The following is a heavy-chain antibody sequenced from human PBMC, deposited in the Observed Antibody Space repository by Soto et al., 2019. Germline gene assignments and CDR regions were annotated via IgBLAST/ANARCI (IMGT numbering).Heavy chain of an antibody. CDR1: GGSISSYY. CDR2: MYYSGNT. Sequence: SETLSLTCSVSGGSISSYYWSWFRQPPGKGLEWIGYMYYSGNTNYNPSLKSRVTISVDTSKNQLSLKLSSVTAADTAVYYCARDRDYYDSSGYFRNWLDPWGQGTLVTVS. D-gene: IGHD3-22*01. CDR3: ARDRDYYDSSGYFRNWLDP. V-gene: IGHV4-59*01. J-gene: IGHJ5*02.